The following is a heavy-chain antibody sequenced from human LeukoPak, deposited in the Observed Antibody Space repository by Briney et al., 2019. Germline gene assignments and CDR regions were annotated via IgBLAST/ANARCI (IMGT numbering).Heavy chain of an antibody. CDR3: ARAQYDFWSGYYSREDY. D-gene: IGHD3-3*01. J-gene: IGHJ4*02. Sequence: PGGSLRLSCAASGLTIRSYSMKWVRQAPGKGLQWVSYISSSSSTIYYADSVKGRFTISRDNAKNSLYLQMNSLRAEDTAVYYCARAQYDFWSGYYSREDYWGQGTLVTVSS. V-gene: IGHV3-48*04. CDR1: GLTIRSYS. CDR2: ISSSSSTI.